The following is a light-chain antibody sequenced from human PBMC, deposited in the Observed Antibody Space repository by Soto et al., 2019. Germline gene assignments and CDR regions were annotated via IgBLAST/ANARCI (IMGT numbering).Light chain of an antibody. Sequence: QSALTQPPSASGSPGQSVTISCTGTSSDVGGYNYVSWYQQHPGKVPKLMIYEVTKRPSGVPDRFSGSKSGNTASLTVSGLQAEDEADYYWSSYAGSNILVFGGGTKVTVL. CDR3: SSYAGSNILV. J-gene: IGLJ3*02. V-gene: IGLV2-8*01. CDR1: SSDVGGYNY. CDR2: EVT.